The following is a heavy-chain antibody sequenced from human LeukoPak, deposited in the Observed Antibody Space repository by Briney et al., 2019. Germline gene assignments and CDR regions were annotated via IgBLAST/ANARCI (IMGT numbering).Heavy chain of an antibody. CDR3: ARPIAADAFDI. J-gene: IGHJ3*02. D-gene: IGHD6-13*01. V-gene: IGHV4-59*12. CDR1: GGSISSYY. CDR2: IYHSGST. Sequence: SETLSLTCTVSGGSISSYYWSWIRQPPGKGLEWIGEIYHSGSTNYNPSLKSRVTISVDKSKNQFSLKLSSVTAADTAVYYCARPIAADAFDIWGQGTMVTVSS.